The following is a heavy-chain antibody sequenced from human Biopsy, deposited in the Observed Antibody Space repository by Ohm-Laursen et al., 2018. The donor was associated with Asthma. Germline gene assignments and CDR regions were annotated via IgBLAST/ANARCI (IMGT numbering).Heavy chain of an antibody. J-gene: IGHJ6*02. D-gene: IGHD5-12*01. CDR3: ARGYSGTDRVVYYYSGLEV. CDR1: GDSFNNFA. V-gene: IGHV1-69*01. CDR2: LIPVLGTP. Sequence: SSVKVSCKASGDSFNNFAISWVRQAPGQGLEWMGGLIPVLGTPDHAQMFEGRVTITADESTSTAYMELSSLRSEDTAVYYCARGYSGTDRVVYYYSGLEVWGQGTTVTVSS.